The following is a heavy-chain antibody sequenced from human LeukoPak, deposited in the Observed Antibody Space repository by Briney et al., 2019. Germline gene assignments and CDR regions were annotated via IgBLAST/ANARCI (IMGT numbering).Heavy chain of an antibody. CDR1: GFTVSSNY. Sequence: GSLRLSCAASGFTVSSNYMSWVRQAPGKGLEWVSVIYSGGSTYYADSVKGRFTISRDNSKNTLYLQMNSLRAEDTAVYYCARDRRDYYGSGSPDYWGQGTLVTVSS. D-gene: IGHD3-10*01. J-gene: IGHJ4*02. V-gene: IGHV3-66*01. CDR3: ARDRRDYYGSGSPDY. CDR2: IYSGGST.